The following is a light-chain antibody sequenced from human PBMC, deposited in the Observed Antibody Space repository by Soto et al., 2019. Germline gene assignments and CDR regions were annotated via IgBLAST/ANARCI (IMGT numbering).Light chain of an antibody. CDR3: SSYGCNKNVL. CDR1: SSDFGDYPY. CDR2: DVI. Sequence: QSVLTQPPSASGSPGQSVTISCTGSSSDFGDYPYVSWYQQYPGKAPKLMIYDVIKRPSGVPDRFSGSKSGNTASLTVSGLQAEDEADYYCSSYGCNKNVLFGGGTKLTVL. V-gene: IGLV2-8*01. J-gene: IGLJ2*01.